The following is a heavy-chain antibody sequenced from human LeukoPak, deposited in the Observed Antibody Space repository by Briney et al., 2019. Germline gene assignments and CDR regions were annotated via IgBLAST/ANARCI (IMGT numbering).Heavy chain of an antibody. CDR1: GYSISSGYY. J-gene: IGHJ4*02. V-gene: IGHV4-38-2*01. D-gene: IGHD3-22*01. CDR3: ARNHYYDSSGYYLGEYDY. CDR2: IYHSGST. Sequence: SETLSLTCAVSGYSISSGYYWGWIRQPPGKGLEWIGSIYHSGSTYYNPSLKSRVTISVDTSKNQFSLKLSSVTAADTAVYYCARNHYYDSSGYYLGEYDYWGQGTLVTVSS.